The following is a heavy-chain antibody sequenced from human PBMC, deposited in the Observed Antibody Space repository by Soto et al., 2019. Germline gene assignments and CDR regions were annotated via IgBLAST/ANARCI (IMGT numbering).Heavy chain of an antibody. CDR2: INHSGST. V-gene: IGHV4-34*01. Sequence: SETLSLTCAVYGGSFSGYYWSWIRQPPGKGLEWIGEINHSGSTNYNPSLKSRVTISVDTSKNQFSLKLSSVTAADTAVYYCARAYYDFCSGYSNWFDPPAQRTPVTASS. CDR1: GGSFSGYY. D-gene: IGHD3-3*01. CDR3: ARAYYDFCSGYSNWFDP. J-gene: IGHJ5*02.